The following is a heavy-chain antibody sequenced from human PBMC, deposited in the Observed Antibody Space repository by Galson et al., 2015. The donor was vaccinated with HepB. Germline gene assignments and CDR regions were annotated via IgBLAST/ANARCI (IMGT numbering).Heavy chain of an antibody. V-gene: IGHV1-46*01. CDR1: GYTVTSHH. Sequence: SLKVACKASGYTVTSHHIHWVRQAPGQGLEWGGVVYCRGKCAACATYAQDFQGRVTMTRDTSTTAVYLEVSSLRSDDTALYYCARDDNAWSFDYWGQGTLVTVSS. D-gene: IGHD3-9*01. CDR2: VYCRGKCAACA. J-gene: IGHJ4*02. CDR3: ARDDNAWSFDY.